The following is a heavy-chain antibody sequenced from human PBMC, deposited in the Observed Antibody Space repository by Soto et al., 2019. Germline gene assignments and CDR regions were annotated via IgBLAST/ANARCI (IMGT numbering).Heavy chain of an antibody. Sequence: ASVKVSCKASGYTFTSYDINWVRQATGQGLEWMGWMNPNSGNTGYAQKFQGRVTMTRNTSISTAYMELSSLRSEDTAVYYCARAGRCSGGSCHPQGYYYYMDVWGKGTTVTVSS. V-gene: IGHV1-8*01. D-gene: IGHD2-15*01. J-gene: IGHJ6*03. CDR2: MNPNSGNT. CDR1: GYTFTSYD. CDR3: ARAGRCSGGSCHPQGYYYYMDV.